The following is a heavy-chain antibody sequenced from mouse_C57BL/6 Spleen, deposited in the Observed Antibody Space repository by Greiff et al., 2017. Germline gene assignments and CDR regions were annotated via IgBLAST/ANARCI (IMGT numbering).Heavy chain of an antibody. J-gene: IGHJ1*03. CDR2: VDPSDSYT. CDR3: ARRRGYYGSSYEYFDV. D-gene: IGHD1-1*01. V-gene: IGHV1-50*01. CDR1: GYTFTSYW. Sequence: QVQLQQPGAELVKPGASVKLSCKASGYTFTSYWMQWVKQRPGQGLELIGEVDPSDSYTNYNQTFKGKATLTVDTSSSTAYMQLSSLTSEDSAVYYCARRRGYYGSSYEYFDVWGTGTTVTVSS.